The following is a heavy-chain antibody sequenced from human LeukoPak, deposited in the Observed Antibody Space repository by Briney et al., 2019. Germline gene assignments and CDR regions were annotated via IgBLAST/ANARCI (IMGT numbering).Heavy chain of an antibody. Sequence: PGGSLRLSCAASGFTFSDHYMDWVRQAPGEGLEWISYISSSGSTTHYADSVQGRFTISRDNAKNSLFLQMNSLRVEDTAVYYCARDGTPLYSSGWVYMDVWGLGTTITISS. CDR3: ARDGTPLYSSGWVYMDV. D-gene: IGHD6-25*01. CDR1: GFTFSDHY. V-gene: IGHV3-11*04. CDR2: ISSSGSTT. J-gene: IGHJ6*03.